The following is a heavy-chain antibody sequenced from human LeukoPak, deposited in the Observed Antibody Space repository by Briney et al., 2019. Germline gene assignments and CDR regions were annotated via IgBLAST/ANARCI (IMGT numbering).Heavy chain of an antibody. V-gene: IGHV4-59*11. J-gene: IGHJ6*03. CDR2: IYYSGST. CDR1: GGSISSHY. Sequence: SETLSLTCTVSGGSISSHYWSWIRQPPGKGLEWIGYIYYSGSTNYNPSLKSRVTISVDTSKNQFSLKLRSVTAADTACYYCARVHRGARWGRVGGAGYYYYMDVWGKGTTVTVSS. D-gene: IGHD3-16*01. CDR3: ARVHRGARWGRVGGAGYYYYMDV.